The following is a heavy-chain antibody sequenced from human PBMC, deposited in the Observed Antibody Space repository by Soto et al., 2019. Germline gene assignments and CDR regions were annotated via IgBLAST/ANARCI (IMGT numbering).Heavy chain of an antibody. CDR2: IYTDGGT. CDR1: GFTVSSNS. V-gene: IGHV3-53*02. J-gene: IGHJ4*02. Sequence: EVELVETGGGLIQPGGSLRLSCAASGFTVSSNSMSWVRQAPGKGLEWVSLIYTDGGTYYGDSVKGRFTISRDTSKNTRSLQMTSLRADDTAVYYCARDNSMLGAPFHYWGQGTLVTVSS. CDR3: ARDNSMLGAPFHY. D-gene: IGHD3-16*01.